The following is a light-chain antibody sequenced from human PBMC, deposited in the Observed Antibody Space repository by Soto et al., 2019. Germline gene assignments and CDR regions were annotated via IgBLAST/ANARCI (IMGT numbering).Light chain of an antibody. J-gene: IGKJ2*01. V-gene: IGKV3-15*01. Sequence: EIVMTHSPATLSVSPGERATLSCSASQSIRNSLAWYQQKPGQAPRLLLYGASTRATGIPARFSGGGSGTEFTLTISSLQSEDFAVYYCQQYNNWPPYTFGQGTKVDIK. CDR2: GAS. CDR3: QQYNNWPPYT. CDR1: QSIRNS.